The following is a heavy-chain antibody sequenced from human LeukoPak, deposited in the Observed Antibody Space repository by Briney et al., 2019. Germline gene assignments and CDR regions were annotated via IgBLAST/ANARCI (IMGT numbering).Heavy chain of an antibody. V-gene: IGHV3-30*19. CDR3: ARDPGYFDWLPNWFDP. Sequence: GGSLRLSCAASGFTFSSYGMHWVRQAPGKGLEWVAVISYDGSNKYYADSVKGRFTISRDNSKNTLYLQMNSLRAEDTAVYYCARDPGYFDWLPNWFDPWGQGTLVTVSS. J-gene: IGHJ5*02. CDR2: ISYDGSNK. CDR1: GFTFSSYG. D-gene: IGHD3-9*01.